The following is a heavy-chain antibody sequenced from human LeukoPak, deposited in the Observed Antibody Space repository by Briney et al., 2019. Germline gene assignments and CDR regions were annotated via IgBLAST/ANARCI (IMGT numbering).Heavy chain of an antibody. CDR3: AIDQGGSGGN. D-gene: IGHD3-10*01. CDR2: ISSSGTYI. CDR1: GFTFRNYA. J-gene: IGHJ4*02. V-gene: IGHV3-21*01. Sequence: GESLTLSCAVSGFTFRNYAMSWVRQPPGKGLEWVASISSSGTYIYYADSVKGRFTISRDNAKNSVHLQMNGLRAEDTAVYYCAIDQGGSGGNWGQGTLVTVSS.